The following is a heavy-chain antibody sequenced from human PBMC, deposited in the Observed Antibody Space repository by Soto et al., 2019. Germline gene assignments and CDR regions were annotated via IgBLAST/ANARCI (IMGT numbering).Heavy chain of an antibody. CDR2: IYYSGST. D-gene: IGHD6-13*01. CDR1: GGSISSSSYY. Sequence: QLQLQESGPGLVKPSETLSLTCTVSGGSISSSSYYWGWIRQPPGKGLEWIGSIYYSGSTYYNPSLKIRVTISVDTSKNQFALKRSSVTAADTAVYYCARPSIAAAGSRGWFDPWGQGTLVTVSS. CDR3: ARPSIAAAGSRGWFDP. V-gene: IGHV4-39*01. J-gene: IGHJ5*02.